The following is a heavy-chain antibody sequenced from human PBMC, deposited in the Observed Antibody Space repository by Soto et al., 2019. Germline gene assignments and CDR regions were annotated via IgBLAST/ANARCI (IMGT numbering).Heavy chain of an antibody. D-gene: IGHD3-22*01. CDR1: GYTFSSYA. CDR3: ASAKPYYYDSTGPTEYFQY. Sequence: ASVKVSCKASGYTFSSYAMHWVRQAPGQRLEWMGWINAGNGNTKYSQKFQGRVTITRDTSASTAYTELSSLRSEDTAVYYCASAKPYYYDSTGPTEYFQYWGQGTLVTVSS. J-gene: IGHJ1*01. V-gene: IGHV1-3*01. CDR2: INAGNGNT.